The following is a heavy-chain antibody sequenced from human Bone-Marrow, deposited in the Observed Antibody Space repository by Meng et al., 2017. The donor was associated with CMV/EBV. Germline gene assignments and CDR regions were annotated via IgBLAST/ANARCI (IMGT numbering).Heavy chain of an antibody. CDR2: TRNKANSYTT. Sequence: GGSLRLSCAASGFTFSDHYMDWVRQAPGKGLEWVGRTRNKANSYTTEYAASVKGRFTISRDDSKNSLYLQMNSLKTEDTAVYYCARLRYSGSYYRYYYYGMDVWGQGTTVTVSS. D-gene: IGHD1-26*01. J-gene: IGHJ6*02. V-gene: IGHV3-72*01. CDR3: ARLRYSGSYYRYYYYGMDV. CDR1: GFTFSDHY.